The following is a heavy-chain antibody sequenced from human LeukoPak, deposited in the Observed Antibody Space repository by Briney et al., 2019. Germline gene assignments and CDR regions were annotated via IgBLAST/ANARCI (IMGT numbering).Heavy chain of an antibody. CDR1: GYTLTELS. CDR3: AVSGGAVTINWFDP. D-gene: IGHD4-17*01. CDR2: FDPEDGET. Sequence: GASVKVSCKVSGYTLTELSMHWVRQAPGKGLEWMGGFDPEDGETIYAQKFQGRVTMTEDTSTDTAYMELSSLRSEDTAVYYCAVSGGAVTINWFDPWGQGTLVTVSS. V-gene: IGHV1-24*01. J-gene: IGHJ5*02.